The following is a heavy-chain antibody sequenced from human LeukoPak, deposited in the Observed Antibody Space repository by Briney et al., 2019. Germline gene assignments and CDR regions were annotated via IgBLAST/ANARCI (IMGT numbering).Heavy chain of an antibody. Sequence: GGSLRLSCAASGFTFGDHWMHWVRQAPGKGLVWVSRINVDGTYTTYADSVKGRFTISRDNSKNTLYLQMNSLRAEDTAVYYCARRAGAYSHPYDYWGQGTLVTVSS. CDR1: GFTFGDHW. V-gene: IGHV3-74*01. J-gene: IGHJ4*02. CDR3: ARRAGAYSHPYDY. CDR2: INVDGTYT. D-gene: IGHD4/OR15-4a*01.